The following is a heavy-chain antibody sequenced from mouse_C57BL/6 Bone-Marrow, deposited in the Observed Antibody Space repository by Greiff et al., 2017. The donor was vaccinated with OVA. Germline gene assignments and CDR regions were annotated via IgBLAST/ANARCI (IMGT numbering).Heavy chain of an antibody. CDR2: IYPSDSET. V-gene: IGHV1-61*01. Sequence: QVQLKQPGAELVRPGSSVKLSCKASGFTFPSSWMDWVKQRPGQGLEWLGNIYPSDSETHYNQQFKDKATLPVDKSSSTAYMQLSSLTSEDSAVDYCAREGDYDKDWYFDVWGTGTTVTVSS. D-gene: IGHD2-4*01. CDR1: GFTFPSSW. J-gene: IGHJ1*03. CDR3: AREGDYDKDWYFDV.